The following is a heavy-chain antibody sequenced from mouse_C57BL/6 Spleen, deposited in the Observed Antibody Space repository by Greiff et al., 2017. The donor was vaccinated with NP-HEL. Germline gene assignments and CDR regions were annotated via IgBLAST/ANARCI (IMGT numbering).Heavy chain of an antibody. V-gene: IGHV3-6*01. D-gene: IGHD2-1*01. J-gene: IGHJ3*01. CDR3: ASSGGNPFAY. CDR2: ISYDGSN. Sequence: VQLQQSGPGLVKPSQSLSLTCSVTGYSITSGYYWNWIRQFPGNKLEWMGYISYDGSNNYNPSLKNRISITRDTSKNQFFLKLNSVTTEDTATYYCASSGGNPFAYWGQGTLVTVSA. CDR1: GYSITSGYY.